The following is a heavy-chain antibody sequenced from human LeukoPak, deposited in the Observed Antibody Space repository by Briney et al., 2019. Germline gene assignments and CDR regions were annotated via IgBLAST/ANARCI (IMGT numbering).Heavy chain of an antibody. D-gene: IGHD2-2*01. Sequence: ASVKVSCKASGYTFIGYYMHWVRQAPGQGLEWMGWISAYNGNTNYAQKLQGRVTMTTDTSTSTAYMELRSLRSDDTAVYYCARDPHRSPRIVVVPAAISPWGQGTLVTVSS. CDR2: ISAYNGNT. J-gene: IGHJ5*02. V-gene: IGHV1-18*04. CDR1: GYTFIGYY. CDR3: ARDPHRSPRIVVVPAAISP.